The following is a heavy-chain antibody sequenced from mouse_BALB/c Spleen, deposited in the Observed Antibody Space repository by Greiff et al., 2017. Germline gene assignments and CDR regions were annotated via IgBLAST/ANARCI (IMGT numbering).Heavy chain of an antibody. CDR3: AGIYYGYDGYAMDY. J-gene: IGHJ4*01. Sequence: EVKVVESGGGLVQPGGSRKLSCAASGFTFSSFGMHWVRQAPEKGLEWVAYISSGSSTIYYADTVKGRFTISRDNPKNTLFLQMTSLRSEDTAMYYCAGIYYGYDGYAMDYWGQGTSVTVSS. CDR2: ISSGSSTI. V-gene: IGHV5-17*02. D-gene: IGHD2-2*01. CDR1: GFTFSSFG.